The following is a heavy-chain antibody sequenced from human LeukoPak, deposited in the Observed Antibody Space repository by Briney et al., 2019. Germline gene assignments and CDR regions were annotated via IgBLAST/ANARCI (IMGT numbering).Heavy chain of an antibody. Sequence: GGSLRLSCAASGFTFSSYAMSWVRQAPGKGLEWVSAISGSGGSTYYADSVKGRFTISRDNSKNTLYLQMNSLRSEDTAVYYCARVAGGGSYTASEDYWGQGTLVTVSS. CDR2: ISGSGGST. J-gene: IGHJ4*02. D-gene: IGHD1-26*01. V-gene: IGHV3-23*01. CDR3: ARVAGGGSYTASEDY. CDR1: GFTFSSYA.